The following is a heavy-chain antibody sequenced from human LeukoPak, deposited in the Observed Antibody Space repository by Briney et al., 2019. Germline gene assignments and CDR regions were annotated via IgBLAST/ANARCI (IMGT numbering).Heavy chain of an antibody. V-gene: IGHV4-39*01. CDR3: ARRWYSYGHETFDY. CDR2: IYYSGST. J-gene: IGHJ4*02. CDR1: GGSISSSTYY. D-gene: IGHD5-18*01. Sequence: PSETLSLTCTVSGGSISSSTYYWGWIRQPPGKGLEWIGSIYYSGSTYYNPSLQSRVTISVDTSKNQFSLKLSSVTAADTAVYYCARRWYSYGHETFDYWGQGTLVTVSS.